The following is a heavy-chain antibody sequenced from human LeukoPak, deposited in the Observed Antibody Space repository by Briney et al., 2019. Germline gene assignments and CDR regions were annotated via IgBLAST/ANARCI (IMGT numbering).Heavy chain of an antibody. Sequence: SETLSLTCTVSGDSISSSNCYWGWIRQPPGKGLEWIGSIYFSGGTYYNASLKSRVTISVDTSKNQFSLKLSSVTAADTAVYYCARNCRLTTVNTNWFDPWGQGTLVTVSS. CDR2: IYFSGGT. D-gene: IGHD4-17*01. CDR1: GDSISSSNCY. V-gene: IGHV4-39*01. CDR3: ARNCRLTTVNTNWFDP. J-gene: IGHJ5*02.